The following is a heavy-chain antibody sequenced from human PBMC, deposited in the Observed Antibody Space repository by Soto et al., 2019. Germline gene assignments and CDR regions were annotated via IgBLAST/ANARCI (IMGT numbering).Heavy chain of an antibody. CDR2: ICYEGSNK. D-gene: IGHD3-3*02. J-gene: IGHJ1*01. Sequence: QLVQSGGGVVQPGRSLRLSCATSGFTFTNHGIHWVRQAPGKGLVWVAIICYEGSNKYYPDSGKGRFTISRDNSKNTVYLQMNSLRGEDTAVYSCAKDEPIRSLNFQEWGQGTLGTVSS. V-gene: IGHV3-33*06. CDR3: AKDEPIRSLNFQE. CDR1: GFTFTNHG.